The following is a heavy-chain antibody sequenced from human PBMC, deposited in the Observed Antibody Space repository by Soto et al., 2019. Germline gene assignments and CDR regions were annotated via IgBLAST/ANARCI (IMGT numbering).Heavy chain of an antibody. CDR2: IYSGGST. J-gene: IGHJ4*02. Sequence: EVQLVETGGGLIQPGGSLRLSCAASGFTVSSNYMSWVRQAPGKGLEWVSVIYSGGSTYYADSVKGRFTISRDNSKNTLYLQMNSLRAEDTAVYYCASLPPRIAVAGTRGGYWGQGTLVTVSS. CDR3: ASLPPRIAVAGTRGGY. V-gene: IGHV3-53*02. D-gene: IGHD6-19*01. CDR1: GFTVSSNY.